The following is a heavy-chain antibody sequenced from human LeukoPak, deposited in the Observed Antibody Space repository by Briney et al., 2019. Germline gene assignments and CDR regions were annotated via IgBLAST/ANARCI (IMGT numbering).Heavy chain of an antibody. CDR3: VGYYYGSGSYHNYPNFDY. CDR1: GGSFSGHY. CDR2: INHRGST. V-gene: IGHV4-34*01. D-gene: IGHD3-10*01. Sequence: SETLSLTCAVYGGSFSGHYGSWIRQPPGKGLEWIGEINHRGSTNYHPSLKSRVTISGDTSKNQFSLKLSSVTAADTAVYYCVGYYYGSGSYHNYPNFDYWGQGTLVTVSS. J-gene: IGHJ4*02.